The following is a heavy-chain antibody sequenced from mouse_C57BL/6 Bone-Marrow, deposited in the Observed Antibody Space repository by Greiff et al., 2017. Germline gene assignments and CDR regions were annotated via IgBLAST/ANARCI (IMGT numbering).Heavy chain of an antibody. CDR3: ARYGYPLAMDY. CDR1: GYTFTSYW. V-gene: IGHV1-64*01. CDR2: IHPNSGST. Sequence: QVQLQQPGAELVKPGASVKLSCKASGYTFTSYWMHWVKQRPGQGLEWIGMIHPNSGSTNYNEKFKSKATLTVDTSSSTAYMQLSSLTSEDSAVYYCARYGYPLAMDYWGQGTSVTVSS. J-gene: IGHJ4*01. D-gene: IGHD2-2*01.